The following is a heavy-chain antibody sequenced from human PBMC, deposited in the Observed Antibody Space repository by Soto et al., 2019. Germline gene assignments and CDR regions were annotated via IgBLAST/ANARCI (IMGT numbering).Heavy chain of an antibody. CDR1: GSTFTSYA. Sequence: GASVKVSCKASGSTFTSYAMHWVRQAPGQRLEWMGWINAGNGNTKYSQKFQGRVTITADESTSTAYMELSSLRSEDTAVYYCARDREISLSRRIAARPRVGYYGMDVWGQGTTVTVSS. J-gene: IGHJ6*02. CDR2: INAGNGNT. CDR3: ARDREISLSRRIAARPRVGYYGMDV. V-gene: IGHV1-3*01. D-gene: IGHD6-6*01.